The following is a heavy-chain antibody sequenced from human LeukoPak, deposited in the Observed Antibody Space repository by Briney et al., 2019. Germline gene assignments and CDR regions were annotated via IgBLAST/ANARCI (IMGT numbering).Heavy chain of an antibody. V-gene: IGHV4-38-2*02. CDR3: ATSNGYGLVDI. Sequence: SETLSLTCTVSGYSITSGYYWDWIRQPPGKGLEWIGSIFHSGSTYYNPSLKSRVTISLDTSKNQFSLKLNSVTAADTAVYYCATSNGYGLVDIWGQGTMVTVSS. D-gene: IGHD3-10*01. CDR1: GYSITSGYY. CDR2: IFHSGST. J-gene: IGHJ3*02.